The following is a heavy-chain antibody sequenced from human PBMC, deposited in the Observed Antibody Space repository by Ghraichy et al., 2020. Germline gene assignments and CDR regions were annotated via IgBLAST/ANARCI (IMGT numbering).Heavy chain of an antibody. CDR1: GFTFSSYA. Sequence: GESLRLSCAASGFTFSSYAMHWVRQAPGKGLEWVAVISYDGSNKYYADSVKGRFTISRDNSKNTLYLQMNSLRAEDTAVYYCASIKSLNVYCSGTSCYAEDVWGQGTTVTVSS. D-gene: IGHD2-2*01. V-gene: IGHV3-30-3*01. J-gene: IGHJ6*02. CDR3: ASIKSLNVYCSGTSCYAEDV. CDR2: ISYDGSNK.